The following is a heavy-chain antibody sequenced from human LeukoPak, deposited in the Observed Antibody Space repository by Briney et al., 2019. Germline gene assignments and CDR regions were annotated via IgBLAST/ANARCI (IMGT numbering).Heavy chain of an antibody. CDR1: GFTFSSYW. CDR3: ARRGVRGVIDY. Sequence: GGSLRLSCAASGFTFSSYWMHWVRQDPGKGLVWVSRVNTGGSGTSYADSVKGRFTISRDNAKNSLYLQMNSLRDEDTAVYYCARRGVRGVIDYWGQGTLVTVSS. V-gene: IGHV3-74*01. J-gene: IGHJ4*02. CDR2: VNTGGSGT. D-gene: IGHD3-10*01.